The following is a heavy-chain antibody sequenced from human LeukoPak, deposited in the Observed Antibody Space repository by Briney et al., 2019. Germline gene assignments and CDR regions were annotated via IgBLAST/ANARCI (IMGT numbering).Heavy chain of an antibody. D-gene: IGHD1-26*01. Sequence: GGSLRLSCAASKFTFSDFSMNWVRQAPGKGLEDIAHINPNSKTISYADSVKGRFTISRDNGKNSLYLQMNSLRVEDTALYYCAKTLVPSGIYHEDYFDYWGQGTLVTVSS. J-gene: IGHJ4*02. V-gene: IGHV3-48*01. CDR3: AKTLVPSGIYHEDYFDY. CDR1: KFTFSDFS. CDR2: INPNSKTI.